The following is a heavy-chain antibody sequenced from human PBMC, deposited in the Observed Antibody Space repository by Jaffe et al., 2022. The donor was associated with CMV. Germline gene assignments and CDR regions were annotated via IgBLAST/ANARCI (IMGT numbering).Heavy chain of an antibody. V-gene: IGHV4-59*01. J-gene: IGHJ2*01. CDR2: IYYSGST. D-gene: IGHD3-22*01. CDR3: ARVLNDYYDSSGPHSNYWYFDL. CDR1: GGSISSYY. Sequence: QVQLQESGPGLVKPSETLSLTCTVSGGSISSYYWSWIRQPPGKGLEWIGYIYYSGSTNYNPSLKSRVTISVDTSKNQFSLKLSSVTAADTAVYYCARVLNDYYDSSGPHSNYWYFDLWGRGTLVTVSS.